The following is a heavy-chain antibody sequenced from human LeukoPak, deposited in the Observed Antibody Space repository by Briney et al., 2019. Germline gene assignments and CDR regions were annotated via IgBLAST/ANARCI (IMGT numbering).Heavy chain of an antibody. V-gene: IGHV4-34*01. Sequence: SETLSLTCAVYGGSFSGYYWNWIRQPPGTGLEWIGEINHSGSTNYNPSLNSRVTISVDTSKNQFSLKLSSVTAAASAVYYCARSRYILVGATRVSPNWFDPWGQGTLVTVSS. CDR1: GGSFSGYY. CDR2: INHSGST. J-gene: IGHJ5*02. CDR3: ARSRYILVGATRVSPNWFDP. D-gene: IGHD1-26*01.